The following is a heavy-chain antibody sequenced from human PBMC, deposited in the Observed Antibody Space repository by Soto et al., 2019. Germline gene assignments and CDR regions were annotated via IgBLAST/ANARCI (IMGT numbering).Heavy chain of an antibody. CDR2: IYPSDSDA. J-gene: IGHJ4*01. CDR1: GYTFTSYW. Sequence: GASVKVSCRVSGYTFTSYWIGWVRQMPGKGLEWMGIIYPSDSDARYSPSFQGQVTISADKSISTTYLQWSSLKASDTAMYYCARQWGSDYFFDYWGHGTLVTVSS. V-gene: IGHV5-51*01. CDR3: ARQWGSDYFFDY. D-gene: IGHD7-27*01.